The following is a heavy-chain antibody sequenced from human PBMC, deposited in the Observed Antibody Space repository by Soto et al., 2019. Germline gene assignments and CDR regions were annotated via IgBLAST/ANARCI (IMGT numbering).Heavy chain of an antibody. D-gene: IGHD2-15*01. CDR1: GGSISSSSYY. V-gene: IGHV4-39*01. CDR2: IYYSGST. J-gene: IGHJ5*02. CDR3: AVEAATRGNRNWFDP. Sequence: SETLSLTCTVSGGSISSSSYYWGWIRQPPGKGLEWIGSIYYSGSTYYNPSLKSRVTISVDTSKNQFSLKLSSVTAADTAVYYCAVEAATRGNRNWFDPWGQGTLVTVSS.